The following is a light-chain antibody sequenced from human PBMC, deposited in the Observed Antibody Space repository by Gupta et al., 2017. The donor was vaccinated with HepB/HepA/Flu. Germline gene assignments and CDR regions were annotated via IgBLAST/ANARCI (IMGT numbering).Light chain of an antibody. CDR1: NLGDKY. Sequence: SYELTQPPSVSVSPGQTASITCSGDNLGDKYVCWYHQKPGQSPVLVSYRDNKRPSGIPELFSASNSGNTATLTISGTQAMDDADYYCTTWDSSSGVFGGGTELTVL. CDR3: TTWDSSSGV. CDR2: RDN. V-gene: IGLV3-1*01. J-gene: IGLJ2*01.